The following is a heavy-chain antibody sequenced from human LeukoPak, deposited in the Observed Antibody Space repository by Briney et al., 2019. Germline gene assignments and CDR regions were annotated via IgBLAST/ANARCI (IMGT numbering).Heavy chain of an antibody. D-gene: IGHD2-2*01. Sequence: SQTLSLTCTVSGGSISSGDYYWSWIRQPPGKGLEWIGYIYYSGSTYYNPSLKSRVTISVDTSKNQFSLKLSSVTAADTAVYYCARDLSSVVVPAIFDPWGQGTLVTVSS. CDR2: IYYSGST. V-gene: IGHV4-30-4*08. CDR3: ARDLSSVVVPAIFDP. J-gene: IGHJ5*02. CDR1: GGSISSGDYY.